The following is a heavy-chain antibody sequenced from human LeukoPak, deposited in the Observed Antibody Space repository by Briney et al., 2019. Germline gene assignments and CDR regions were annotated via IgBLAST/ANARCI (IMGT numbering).Heavy chain of an antibody. V-gene: IGHV4-34*01. D-gene: IGHD3-9*01. CDR2: INHSVST. CDR3: ARGRKEPLRYFDWLLDAFDI. CDR1: GGSFSGYY. Sequence: SETLSLTCAVYGGSFSGYYWSWIRQPPGKGLEWIGEINHSVSTNYNPSLKSRVTISLDTSKNQFSLKLSSVTAADTAVYYCARGRKEPLRYFDWLLDAFDIWGQGTMVTVSS. J-gene: IGHJ3*02.